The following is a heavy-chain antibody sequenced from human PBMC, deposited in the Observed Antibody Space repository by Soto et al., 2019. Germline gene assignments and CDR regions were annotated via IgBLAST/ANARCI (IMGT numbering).Heavy chain of an antibody. Sequence: GGSLRLSCAASGFTVSSNYMSWFRQAPGKGLEWVSVIYSGGSTYYADSVKGRFTISRDNSKNTLYLQMNSLRAEDTAVYYCARNKLNSYDFWSGYPRRYYYYMDVWGKGTTVTVSS. D-gene: IGHD3-3*01. CDR2: IYSGGST. J-gene: IGHJ6*03. CDR3: ARNKLNSYDFWSGYPRRYYYYMDV. V-gene: IGHV3-66*01. CDR1: GFTVSSNY.